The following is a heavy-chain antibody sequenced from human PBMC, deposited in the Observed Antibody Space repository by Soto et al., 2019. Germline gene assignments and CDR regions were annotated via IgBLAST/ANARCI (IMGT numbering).Heavy chain of an antibody. Sequence: QVQLVQSGAEVKKPGSAVKVSCKASGGTFSSYAISWVRQAPGQGLEWLGGILPIFGTANYAQKFQGSVTITADESTSTAYMELSSLISEDLAVYYCARGEEMATMLYWGQGTLVTGSS. V-gene: IGHV1-69*01. CDR1: GGTFSSYA. D-gene: IGHD5-12*01. J-gene: IGHJ4*02. CDR2: ILPIFGTA. CDR3: ARGEEMATMLY.